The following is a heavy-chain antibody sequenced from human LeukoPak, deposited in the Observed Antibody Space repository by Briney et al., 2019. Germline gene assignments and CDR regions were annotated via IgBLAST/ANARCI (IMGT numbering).Heavy chain of an antibody. CDR3: AKVVLYRSSTSCFDY. J-gene: IGHJ4*02. CDR1: GFTVSSNY. Sequence: GGSLRLSCAASGFTVSSNYMSWVRQAPGKGLEWVSVIYSGGSTYYADSVKGRFTISRDNSKNTLYLQMNSLRAEDTAVYYCAKVVLYRSSTSCFDYWGQGTLVTVSS. CDR2: IYSGGST. V-gene: IGHV3-53*05. D-gene: IGHD2-2*01.